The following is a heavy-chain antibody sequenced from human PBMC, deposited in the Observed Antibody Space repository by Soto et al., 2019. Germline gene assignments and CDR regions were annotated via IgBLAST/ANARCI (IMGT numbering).Heavy chain of an antibody. D-gene: IGHD6-19*01. J-gene: IGHJ6*02. Sequence: EVQLVESGGGLVQPGGSLRLSCAASGFTFSSYSMNWVRQAPGKGLEWVSYISSSSSTIYYADSVKGRFTISRDNAKNSLYLQMNSLRDEDTAVYYCAREGSGWREFDYYGTEVWGQGTTVTVSS. CDR1: GFTFSSYS. CDR3: AREGSGWREFDYYGTEV. V-gene: IGHV3-48*02. CDR2: ISSSSSTI.